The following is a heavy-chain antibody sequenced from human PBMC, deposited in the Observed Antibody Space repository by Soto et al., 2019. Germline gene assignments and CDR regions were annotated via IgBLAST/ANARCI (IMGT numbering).Heavy chain of an antibody. J-gene: IGHJ3*01. CDR3: ARRWHDV. CDR2: INHSGST. Sequence: LSLTCAVYGGSFSGYDCTWLRQPTGKWLERNGEINHSGSTNYNPSLKSRVTISVDTSKNQFSLKLSSVTAADTAVYYCARRWHDVW. D-gene: IGHD2-15*01. CDR1: GGSFSGYD. V-gene: IGHV4-34*01.